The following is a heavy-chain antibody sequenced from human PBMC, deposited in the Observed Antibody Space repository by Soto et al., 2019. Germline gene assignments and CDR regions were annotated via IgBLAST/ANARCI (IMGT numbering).Heavy chain of an antibody. J-gene: IGHJ6*02. CDR3: ARIRIAARRYYYYYYGMDV. CDR1: GYSFTSYW. CDR2: IDPSDSYT. V-gene: IGHV5-10-1*01. D-gene: IGHD6-6*01. Sequence: PGESLKISCKGSGYSFTSYWISWVRQMPGKGLEWMGRIDPSDSYTNYSPSFQGHVTISADKSISTAYLQWSSLKASDTAMYYWARIRIAARRYYYYYYGMDVWGQGTTVTVSS.